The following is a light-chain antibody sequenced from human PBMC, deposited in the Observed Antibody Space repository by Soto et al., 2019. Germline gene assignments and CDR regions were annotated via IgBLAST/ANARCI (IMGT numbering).Light chain of an antibody. V-gene: IGKV3-20*01. Sequence: EIVLTQSPGTLSLSPGERATLSCRASQSVFNNHIGWYQQKPGQAPRRRIFGASFSATGIPDRFSGSGSGTDFTLTISSLEPEDFAVYYCQQYGSSPTTFGQGTKVEIK. CDR2: GAS. CDR3: QQYGSSPTT. CDR1: QSVFNNH. J-gene: IGKJ1*01.